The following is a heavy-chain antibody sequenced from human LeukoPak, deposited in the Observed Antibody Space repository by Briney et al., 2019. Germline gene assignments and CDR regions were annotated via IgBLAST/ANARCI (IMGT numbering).Heavy chain of an antibody. CDR1: GFTFSSYS. J-gene: IGHJ5*02. CDR2: ISSSSSYI. CDR3: ARGAPGNLVHNWFDP. D-gene: IGHD2/OR15-2a*01. V-gene: IGHV3-21*01. Sequence: GGSLRLSCAASGFTFSSYSMNWVRQAPGKGLEWVSSISSSSSYIYYADSVKGRFTISRDNDKNSLYLQMNSLRAEDTAVYYCARGAPGNLVHNWFDPWGQGTLVTVSS.